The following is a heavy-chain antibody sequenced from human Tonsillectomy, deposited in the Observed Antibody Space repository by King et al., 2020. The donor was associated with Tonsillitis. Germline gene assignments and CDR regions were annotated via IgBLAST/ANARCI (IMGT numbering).Heavy chain of an antibody. J-gene: IGHJ3*02. D-gene: IGHD6-13*01. CDR2: ISSGSTYI. Sequence: VQLVESGGGLVKPGGSLRLSCAASGFTFTSYSMNWVRQAPGKGLEWVSSISSGSTYIYYADSLKGRFTISRDNAKNSLYLQMNSLRAEDTAVYFCARAGSSSWSLDAFDIWGQGTTVTVSS. V-gene: IGHV3-21*01. CDR1: GFTFTSYS. CDR3: ARAGSSSWSLDAFDI.